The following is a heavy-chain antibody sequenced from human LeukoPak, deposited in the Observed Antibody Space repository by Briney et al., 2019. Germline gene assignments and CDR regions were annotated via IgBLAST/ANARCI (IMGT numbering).Heavy chain of an antibody. CDR2: ISYDGSNK. V-gene: IGHV3-30*18. J-gene: IGHJ4*02. CDR3: ANLPL. Sequence: GGSLRLSCATSGFTFSNYGMHWVRQAPGKGLEWVAVISYDGSNKYYADSVKGRFTISRDNSKNTLYLQMNSLRPEGAAVYYCANLPLWGQGTLVTVSS. CDR1: GFTFSNYG.